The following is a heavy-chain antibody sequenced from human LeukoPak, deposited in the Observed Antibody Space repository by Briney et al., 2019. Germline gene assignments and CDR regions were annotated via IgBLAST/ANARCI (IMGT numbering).Heavy chain of an antibody. CDR2: IYPDESNI. V-gene: IGHV5-51*01. CDR3: ARPPSRGYSSSFEY. Sequence: GESLKISCKGSGYSFPTYWIAWVRQMPGKGLEWMGIIYPDESNIRYSPSFQGQGTISADKSISTAYLQWSSLKAADTAMNYCARPPSRGYSSSFEYWGQGTLVTVSS. D-gene: IGHD2-2*03. J-gene: IGHJ4*02. CDR1: GYSFPTYW.